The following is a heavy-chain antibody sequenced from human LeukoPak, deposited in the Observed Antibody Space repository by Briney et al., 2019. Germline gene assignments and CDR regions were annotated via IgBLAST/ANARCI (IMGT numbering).Heavy chain of an antibody. CDR2: IIPIFGTA. V-gene: IGHV1-69*13. D-gene: IGHD2-2*01. Sequence: ASVKVSCKASGGTFSSYAISWVRQAPGQGLEWMGGIIPIFGTANYAQKFQGRVTITADESTSTAYMELSSLRSEDTAVYYCAREGDTFYQLPSHYYYYYMDVWGKGTTVTVSS. CDR1: GGTFSSYA. J-gene: IGHJ6*03. CDR3: AREGDTFYQLPSHYYYYYMDV.